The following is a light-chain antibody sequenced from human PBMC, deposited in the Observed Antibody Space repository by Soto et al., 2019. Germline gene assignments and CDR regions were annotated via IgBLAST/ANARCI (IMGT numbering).Light chain of an antibody. J-gene: IGKJ1*01. CDR3: QKYNGFSGA. Sequence: DIQMTQSPSTLSASVGDRVTISCRANQNSYNWLAWYQQKPGEAPKLLISRASNLESGVPPTLSGSGSGTEFTLTISSLQPDDFATYHCQKYNGFSGAVGQGTKVDIK. CDR2: RAS. CDR1: QNSYNW. V-gene: IGKV1-5*03.